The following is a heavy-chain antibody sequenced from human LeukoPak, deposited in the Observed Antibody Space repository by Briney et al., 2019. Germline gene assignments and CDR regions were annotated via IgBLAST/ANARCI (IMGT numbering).Heavy chain of an antibody. CDR2: IIPIFGTA. V-gene: IGHV1-69*13. CDR3: ARQFRGVDYYYYYGMDV. CDR1: GGTFSSYA. Sequence: SVKVSCKASGGTFSSYAISWVRQAPGQGVEWMGGIIPIFGTANYAQKFQGRVTITADESTSTAYMELSSLRSEDTAVYYCARQFRGVDYYYYYGMDVWGQGTTVTVSS. D-gene: IGHD3-10*01. J-gene: IGHJ6*02.